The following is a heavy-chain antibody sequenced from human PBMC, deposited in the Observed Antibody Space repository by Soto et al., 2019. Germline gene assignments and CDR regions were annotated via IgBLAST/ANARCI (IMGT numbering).Heavy chain of an antibody. CDR1: GHTFTGDY. V-gene: IGHV1-2*02. J-gene: IGHJ6*02. Sequence: ASVKVSCKASGHTFTGDYMHGVRQAPGQGLEWMGWINPNSGGTNYAQKFQGRVTMTRDTSISTAYMELSRLRSDDTAVYYCARGVWNYYYYYGMDVWGQGTTVTVSS. CDR2: INPNSGGT. D-gene: IGHD1-1*01. CDR3: ARGVWNYYYYYGMDV.